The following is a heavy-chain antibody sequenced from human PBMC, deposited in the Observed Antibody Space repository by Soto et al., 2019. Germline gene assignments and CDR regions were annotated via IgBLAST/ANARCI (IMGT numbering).Heavy chain of an antibody. D-gene: IGHD4-17*01. Sequence: QVQLVQSGAEVKKPGASVKVSCKASGYTFTSYDINWVRQATGQGFEYLGWMNPNSGNTGYVKKFQGRVTMTRDTSTCTSYMELSSLRSEDTAVYYRARRIKYRDPSRRFDPWGPGTLVTVSS. CDR1: GYTFTSYD. V-gene: IGHV1-8*01. CDR3: ARRIKYRDPSRRFDP. J-gene: IGHJ5*02. CDR2: MNPNSGNT.